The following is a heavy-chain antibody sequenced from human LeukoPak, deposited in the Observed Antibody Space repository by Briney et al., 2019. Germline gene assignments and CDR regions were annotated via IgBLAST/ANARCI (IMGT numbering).Heavy chain of an antibody. V-gene: IGHV1-69*01. CDR2: IIPIFGTA. CDR3: ARGIAVAGTFDY. CDR1: GGTFSSYA. Sequence: SVKVSCKASGGTFSSYAISWVRQAPGQGLEWMGGIIPIFGTANYAQKFQGRVTITADESTSTAYMKLSSLRSEDTAVYYCARGIAVAGTFDYWGQGTLVTVSS. D-gene: IGHD6-19*01. J-gene: IGHJ4*02.